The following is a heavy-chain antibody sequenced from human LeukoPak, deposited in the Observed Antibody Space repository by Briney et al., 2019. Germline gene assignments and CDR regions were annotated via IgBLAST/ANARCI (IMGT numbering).Heavy chain of an antibody. CDR1: GGSINSYY. J-gene: IGHJ3*02. CDR2: IYTSGST. Sequence: SETLSLTCTVSGGSINSYYWSWIRQPAGKGLEWIGRIYTSGSTNYNPSLKSRVTMSVDTSKNQFSLKLSSVTAADTAMYYCARVSHYYESSGYRAFDIWGQGTVVTVSS. D-gene: IGHD3-22*01. CDR3: ARVSHYYESSGYRAFDI. V-gene: IGHV4-4*07.